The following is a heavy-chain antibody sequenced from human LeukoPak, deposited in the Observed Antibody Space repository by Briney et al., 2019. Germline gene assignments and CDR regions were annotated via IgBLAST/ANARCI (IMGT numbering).Heavy chain of an antibody. D-gene: IGHD3-3*01. V-gene: IGHV3-74*01. J-gene: IGHJ3*02. Sequence: GGSLRLSCAASGFTFSSYWMHWVRQAPGKGLVWVSRINSDGSSTSYADSVQGRFTISRDNAKNTLYLQMNSLRAEDTAVYYCARGVWRDYYAFDIWGQGTMVTV. CDR3: ARGVWRDYYAFDI. CDR1: GFTFSSYW. CDR2: INSDGSST.